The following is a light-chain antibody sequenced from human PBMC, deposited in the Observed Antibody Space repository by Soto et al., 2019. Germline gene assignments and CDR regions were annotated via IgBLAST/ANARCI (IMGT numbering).Light chain of an antibody. CDR1: SSDVGSYNL. CDR3: CSYAGSSTSGV. Sequence: QSALTQPASVSGSPGQSITISCTGTSSDVGSYNLVSWYQQHPGKAPKLMIYEGSKRPSGVSNRFSGSKSGNTASLTISGLQAEDEADYYCCSYAGSSTSGVFDGWTKLTVL. V-gene: IGLV2-23*01. J-gene: IGLJ2*01. CDR2: EGS.